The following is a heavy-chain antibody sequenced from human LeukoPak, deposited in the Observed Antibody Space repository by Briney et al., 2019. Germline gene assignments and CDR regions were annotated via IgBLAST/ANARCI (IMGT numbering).Heavy chain of an antibody. D-gene: IGHD3-22*01. Sequence: PGGSLRLSCAASGFTFSSYAMSWVRQAPGKGLEWVSAISGSGGSTYYADSVKGRFTISRDNSKNTLSLQMNSLRADDTAVYYCAKDRVKVVITTTNDYWGQGTLVTVSS. V-gene: IGHV3-23*01. J-gene: IGHJ4*02. CDR1: GFTFSSYA. CDR2: ISGSGGST. CDR3: AKDRVKVVITTTNDY.